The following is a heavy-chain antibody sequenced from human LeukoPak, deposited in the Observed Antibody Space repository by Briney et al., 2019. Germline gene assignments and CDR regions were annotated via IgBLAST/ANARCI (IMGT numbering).Heavy chain of an antibody. J-gene: IGHJ4*02. D-gene: IGHD2-15*01. CDR1: GFTFSSYE. V-gene: IGHV3-48*03. CDR3: AKAPVTSCRGAFCYPFDS. CDR2: ISSSGSTI. Sequence: PGGSLRLSCAASGFTFSSYEMNWVRQAPGKGLEWVSYISSSGSTIYYADSVRGRFTISRDNSRNTMYLQMNSLRVEDAAVYYCAKAPVTSCRGAFCYPFDSWGQGTLVTVSS.